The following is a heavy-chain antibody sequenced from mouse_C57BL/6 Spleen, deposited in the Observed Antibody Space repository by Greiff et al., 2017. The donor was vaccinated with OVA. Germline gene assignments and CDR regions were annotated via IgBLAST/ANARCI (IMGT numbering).Heavy chain of an antibody. D-gene: IGHD2-3*01. J-gene: IGHJ2*01. CDR3: ARQGAYDGYYYFDY. CDR1: GYTFTSYW. V-gene: IGHV1-64*01. Sequence: QVQLQQPGAELVKPGASVKLSCKASGYTFTSYWMHWVKQRPGQGLEWIGMIHPNSGSTNYNEKFKSKATLTVDKSSSTAYMQLSSLTSEDSAVYYCARQGAYDGYYYFDYWGKGTTLTVSS. CDR2: IHPNSGST.